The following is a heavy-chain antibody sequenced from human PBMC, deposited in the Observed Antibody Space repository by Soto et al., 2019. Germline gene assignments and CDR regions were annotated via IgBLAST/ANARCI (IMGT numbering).Heavy chain of an antibody. CDR3: AKDRGGTGWPFDH. J-gene: IGHJ4*02. D-gene: IGHD6-19*01. V-gene: IGHV3-23*01. Sequence: GGSLRLSCTPSRFTFGNFAMSWVRQAPGKGLEWVSSISAGGATTYYADSVKGRVTMSRDNSKNTLSLQMISLRAEDSAVYYCAKDRGGTGWPFDHWGQGTLVTVSS. CDR1: RFTFGNFA. CDR2: ISAGGATT.